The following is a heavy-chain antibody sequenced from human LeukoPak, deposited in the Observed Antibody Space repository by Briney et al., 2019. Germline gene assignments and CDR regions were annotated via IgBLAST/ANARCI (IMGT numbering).Heavy chain of an antibody. Sequence: SETLSLTCTVSGASISSHYWSWIRQPPGKGLEWIAYISYSGSTNYNPSLKSRVTISVDTSKNQFSLKMISVTAADTAVYYCARAGGGISSSQDLDYWGQGTLVTVSS. CDR1: GASISSHY. V-gene: IGHV4-59*11. D-gene: IGHD6-6*01. J-gene: IGHJ4*02. CDR3: ARAGGGISSSQDLDY. CDR2: ISYSGST.